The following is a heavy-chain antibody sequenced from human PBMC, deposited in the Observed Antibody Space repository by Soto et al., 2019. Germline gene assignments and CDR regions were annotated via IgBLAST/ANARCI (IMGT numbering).Heavy chain of an antibody. CDR3: AHSHLFSAYYYDSSGYSTLYYFDY. CDR1: GFSLSTSGVG. Sequence: SGPTLVNPTQTLTLTCTFSGFSLSTSGVGVGWIRQPPGKALEWLALIYWDDDKRYSPSLKSRLTITKDTSKNQVVLTMTNMDPVDTATYYCAHSHLFSAYYYDSSGYSTLYYFDYWGQGTLVTVSS. CDR2: IYWDDDK. V-gene: IGHV2-5*02. D-gene: IGHD3-22*01. J-gene: IGHJ4*02.